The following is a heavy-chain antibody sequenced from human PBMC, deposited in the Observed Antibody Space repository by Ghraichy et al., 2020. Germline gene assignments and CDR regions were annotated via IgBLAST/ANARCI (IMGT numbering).Heavy chain of an antibody. Sequence: LSLTCTVSGGSISSGGYCWSWIRQHPGKGLEWIGYIHYSGSTYYNPSLKSRLTISVDTSKNQFSLKLNSVTAADTAVYYCARVVGGLRWGELSARTVDFWGQGTLVTVSS. CDR2: IHYSGST. CDR3: ARVVGGLRWGELSARTVDF. V-gene: IGHV4-31*03. CDR1: GGSISSGGYC. J-gene: IGHJ4*02. D-gene: IGHD3-16*02.